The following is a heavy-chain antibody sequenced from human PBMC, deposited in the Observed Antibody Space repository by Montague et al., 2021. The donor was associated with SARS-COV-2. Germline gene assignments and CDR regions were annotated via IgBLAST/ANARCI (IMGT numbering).Heavy chain of an antibody. Sequence: ALVKPTQTLALTCSFSGFSLSASGVGVGWIRQPPGQALEWLALIFWDDDKRYSPSLKNRLTVTKDTSKNQVVLTMTNMDPVDTATYYCARRTYDILTGYDYGMDVWGQGTTVTVSS. CDR2: IFWDDDK. D-gene: IGHD3-9*01. CDR1: GFSLSASGVG. J-gene: IGHJ6*02. V-gene: IGHV2-5*02. CDR3: ARRTYDILTGYDYGMDV.